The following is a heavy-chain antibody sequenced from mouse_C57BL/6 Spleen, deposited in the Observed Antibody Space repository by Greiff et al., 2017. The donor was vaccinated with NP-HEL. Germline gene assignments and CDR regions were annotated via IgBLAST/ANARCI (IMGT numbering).Heavy chain of an antibody. J-gene: IGHJ1*03. CDR1: GYAFSSSW. CDR2: IYPGDGDT. D-gene: IGHD4-1*01. V-gene: IGHV1-82*01. Sequence: QVQLQQSGPELVKPGASVKISCKASGYAFSSSWMNWVKQRPGKGLEWIGRIYPGDGDTNYNGKFKGKATLTADKSSSTAYMQLSSLTSEDSAVYFCARHEERALTGTGDFDVWGTGTTVTVSS. CDR3: ARHEERALTGTGDFDV.